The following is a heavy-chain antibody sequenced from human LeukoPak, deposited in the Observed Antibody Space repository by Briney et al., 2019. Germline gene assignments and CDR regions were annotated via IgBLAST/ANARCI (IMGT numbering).Heavy chain of an antibody. CDR3: VKKNSGLHPFDF. CDR2: LYSGDST. J-gene: IGHJ4*02. V-gene: IGHV3-53*01. Sequence: GGSLRLSCAASGFSVGSNYMNWVRQAPGKGLEWVSILYSGDSTYYADSVKGRFTISRDNSKNTVYLQMNRLRVEDTAIYYCVKKNSGLHPFDFWGQGTLVTVSS. D-gene: IGHD4-23*01. CDR1: GFSVGSNY.